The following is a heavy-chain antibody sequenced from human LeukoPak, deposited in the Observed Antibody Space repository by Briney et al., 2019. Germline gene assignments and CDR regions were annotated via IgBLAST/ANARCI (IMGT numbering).Heavy chain of an antibody. Sequence: SETLSLTCTVSGGSISSSNWWSWVRPPPGKGLEWIGEIYHSGSTYYNPSLKSRVTISVDTSKNQFSLKLSSVTAADTAVYYCARTSYYYGSGSYVDYWGQGTLVTVSS. J-gene: IGHJ4*02. CDR3: ARTSYYYGSGSYVDY. CDR1: GGSISSSNW. V-gene: IGHV4-4*02. D-gene: IGHD3-10*01. CDR2: IYHSGST.